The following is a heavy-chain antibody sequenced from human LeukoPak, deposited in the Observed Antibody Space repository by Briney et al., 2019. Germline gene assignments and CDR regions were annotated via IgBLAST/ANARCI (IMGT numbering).Heavy chain of an antibody. CDR1: GYTFTSYG. V-gene: IGHV1-18*01. J-gene: IGHJ3*02. Sequence: SVKVSCKASGYTFTSYGISWVRQAPGQGLEWMGWISAYNGNTNYAQKLQGRVTMTTDTSTSTAYMELRSLRSDDTAVYYCARDSRWRWERHTYDAFDIWGQGTMVTVSS. D-gene: IGHD1-26*01. CDR2: ISAYNGNT. CDR3: ARDSRWRWERHTYDAFDI.